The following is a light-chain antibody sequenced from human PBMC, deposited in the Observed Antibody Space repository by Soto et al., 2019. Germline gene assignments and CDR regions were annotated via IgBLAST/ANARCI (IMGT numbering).Light chain of an antibody. CDR2: EVS. CDR1: SSDVGGYNY. CDR3: SSYTDTVTLV. J-gene: IGLJ3*02. V-gene: IGLV2-14*01. Sequence: QSALTQPASVSGSPGQSITISCTGTSSDVGGYNYVSWYQQHPGKAPKLIIYEVSNRPSGVSNRFSGSRSGNTASLTISGLQAEDEADYFCSSYTDTVTLVFGGGTKVTVL.